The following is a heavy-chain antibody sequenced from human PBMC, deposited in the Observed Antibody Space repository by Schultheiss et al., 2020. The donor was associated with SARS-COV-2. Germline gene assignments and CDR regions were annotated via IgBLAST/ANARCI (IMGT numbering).Heavy chain of an antibody. V-gene: IGHV4-34*01. J-gene: IGHJ2*01. CDR1: GGSFSGYY. D-gene: IGHD1-26*01. CDR2: INHSGST. Sequence: SQTLSLTCAVYGGSFSGYYWSWIRQPPGKGLEWIGEINHSGSTNYNPSLKSRVTISVDTSKNQFSLKLSSVTAADTAVYYCARVRGIVGATTDWYFDLWGRGTLVTVSS. CDR3: ARVRGIVGATTDWYFDL.